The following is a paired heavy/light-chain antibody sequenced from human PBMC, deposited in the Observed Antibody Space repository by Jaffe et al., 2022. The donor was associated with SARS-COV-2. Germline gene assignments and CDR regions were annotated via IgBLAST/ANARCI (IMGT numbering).Light chain of an antibody. J-gene: IGLJ1*01. Sequence: QSVLTQPPSASGTPGQRVTISCSGSSSNIGDNFVYWYQQLPGTAPKLLIYRNNQRPSGVPDRFSGSKSGTSASLAISGLRSEDEADYYCAAWDDSLSGYVFGTGTKVTVL. CDR2: RNN. V-gene: IGLV1-47*01. CDR3: AAWDDSLSGYV. CDR1: SSNIGDNF.
Heavy chain of an antibody. CDR3: AKILSSDWYAGFDF. Sequence: EVQVVESGGGLVQPGGSLRLSCAASGFTFSNYAMSWVRQAAGKGLEWVSVISGSGGSTYYADSVKGRFTISRDNSKNTLSLQMNSLRAEDTAVYYCAKILSSDWYAGFDFWGQGTLVTVSS. D-gene: IGHD6-19*01. CDR2: ISGSGGST. V-gene: IGHV3-23*04. CDR1: GFTFSNYA. J-gene: IGHJ4*02.